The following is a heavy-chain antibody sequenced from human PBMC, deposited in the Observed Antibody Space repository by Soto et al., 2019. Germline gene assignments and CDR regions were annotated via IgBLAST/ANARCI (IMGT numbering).Heavy chain of an antibody. V-gene: IGHV1-69*12. CDR2: IIPIFGTA. J-gene: IGHJ2*01. CDR1: GGTFSSYT. CDR3: ARGNHRWLQLWYFDL. Sequence: QVQLVQSGAEVKKPGSSVTVSCKASGGTFSSYTISWVRQAPGQGLEWMGGIIPIFGTANYAQKFQGRVTITADESTRTAYMELSSLRSEDTAVHYCARGNHRWLQLWYFDLWGRGTLVTVSS. D-gene: IGHD5-12*01.